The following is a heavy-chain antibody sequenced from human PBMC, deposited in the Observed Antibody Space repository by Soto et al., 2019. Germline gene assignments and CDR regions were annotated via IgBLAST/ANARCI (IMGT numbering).Heavy chain of an antibody. V-gene: IGHV3-74*01. CDR1: GFTFSSYW. CDR3: ARAPSTLAPSAFDI. J-gene: IGHJ3*02. D-gene: IGHD2-15*01. CDR2: INTDGSGT. Sequence: GGSLRLSCAASGFTFSSYWMHWVRQDPGQGLVWVSRINTDGSGTNYADSVKGRFTISRDNAKNTLHLQMNSLRAEDTAVYYCARAPSTLAPSAFDIWGQGKMVTVSS.